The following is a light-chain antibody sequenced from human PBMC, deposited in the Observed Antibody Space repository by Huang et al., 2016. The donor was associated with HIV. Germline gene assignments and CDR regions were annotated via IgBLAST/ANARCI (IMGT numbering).Light chain of an antibody. Sequence: ESLLTQSPGTLSLSPGERATLSCRAIQSVNNRYLAWYQQKPGQAPRLLMYGASTRATGVPDRFSGTGSGTDFTLAISRLEPEDFAVYYCQQYGSPQVTFGGGTKVEIK. V-gene: IGKV3-20*01. CDR1: QSVNNRY. CDR3: QQYGSPQVT. J-gene: IGKJ4*01. CDR2: GAS.